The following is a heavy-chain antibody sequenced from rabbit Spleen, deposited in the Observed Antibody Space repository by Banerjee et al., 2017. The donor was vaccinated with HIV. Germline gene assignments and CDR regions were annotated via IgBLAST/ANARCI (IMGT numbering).Heavy chain of an antibody. Sequence: QEQLVESGGGLVQPEGSLTLTCKASGFSFSSGYFMCWVRQAPGKGLEWIACISAGSSSVSYYASWAKGQFTISKTSSTTVTLQMTSLTAADTATYFCARSDGGYSYASDLWGPGTLVPVS. V-gene: IGHV1S45*01. J-gene: IGHJ4*01. CDR1: GFSFSSGYF. D-gene: IGHD6-1*01. CDR2: ISAGSSSVS. CDR3: ARSDGGYSYASDL.